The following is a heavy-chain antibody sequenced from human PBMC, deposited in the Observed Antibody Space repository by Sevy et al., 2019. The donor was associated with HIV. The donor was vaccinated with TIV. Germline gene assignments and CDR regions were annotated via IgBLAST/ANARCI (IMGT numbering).Heavy chain of an antibody. J-gene: IGHJ2*01. CDR1: GFTFSTYA. V-gene: IGHV3-23*01. D-gene: IGHD2-8*02. CDR3: AKDGAPYCTGGICFPYWYFDL. Sequence: GGSLRLSCAASGFTFSTYAMGWVRQAPGKGLEWVSGISNSGNDISYAGSVEGRFTISRDNSKSTLFLEMNNLRAEDTAVYYCAKDGAPYCTGGICFPYWYFDLWGRGALVTVSS. CDR2: ISNSGNDI.